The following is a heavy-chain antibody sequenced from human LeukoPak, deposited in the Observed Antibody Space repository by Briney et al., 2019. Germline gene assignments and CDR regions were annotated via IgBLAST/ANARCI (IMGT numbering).Heavy chain of an antibody. CDR3: AKDSNFGYDYFFPVGD. J-gene: IGHJ4*02. CDR2: IKQDGSEK. D-gene: IGHD5-12*01. Sequence: GGSLRLSCAGSGFTFSSHWIGWVRQAPGKGLEWVGNIKQDGSEKYYVDSVKGRFTISRDNAKNSLYLQMNSLRAEDTAVYYCAKDSNFGYDYFFPVGDWGQGTLVTVSS. V-gene: IGHV3-7*03. CDR1: GFTFSSHW.